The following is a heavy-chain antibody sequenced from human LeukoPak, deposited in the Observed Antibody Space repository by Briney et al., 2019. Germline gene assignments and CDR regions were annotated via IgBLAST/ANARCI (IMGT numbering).Heavy chain of an antibody. CDR1: GFTFSSYA. CDR3: AKDLFDGNPLFHFDY. V-gene: IGHV3-23*01. J-gene: IGHJ4*02. CDR2: ISGSGGST. D-gene: IGHD4-23*01. Sequence: GGSLRLSCAASGFTFSSYAMSWVRQAPGKGLEWVSGISGSGGSTFYADSVKGRFTISRDNSKNTLYLEMNSPRAEDTAVYYRAKDLFDGNPLFHFDYWGQGTLVTVSS.